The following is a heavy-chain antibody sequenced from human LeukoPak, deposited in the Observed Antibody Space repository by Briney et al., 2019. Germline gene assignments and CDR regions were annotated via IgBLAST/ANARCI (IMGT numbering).Heavy chain of an antibody. V-gene: IGHV3-30*02. Sequence: GGSLRLSCAASGFTFSSYGMHWVRQAPGKGLEWVAFIRYDGSNKYYADSVKGRFTISRDNSKSTLYLQMNSLRAEDTAVYYCAGRITMVRGALLWGQGTLVTVSS. J-gene: IGHJ4*02. CDR2: IRYDGSNK. D-gene: IGHD3-10*01. CDR1: GFTFSSYG. CDR3: AGRITMVRGALL.